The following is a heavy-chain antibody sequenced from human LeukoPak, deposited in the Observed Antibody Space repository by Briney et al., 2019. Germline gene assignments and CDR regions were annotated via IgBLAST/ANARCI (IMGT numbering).Heavy chain of an antibody. D-gene: IGHD6-6*01. V-gene: IGHV4-4*09. CDR2: IHSSGSA. J-gene: IGHJ6*03. Sequence: PSETLSLTCTVSGGSINSYYWSWIRQPPGKGLEWIGYIHSSGSANYNPSLKSRVTMSVDASKNQFSLKLSSVTAADTAVYYCARRGGVGIGGRPSNYYYMDVWGKGTTATVSS. CDR1: GGSINSYY. CDR3: ARRGGVGIGGRPSNYYYMDV.